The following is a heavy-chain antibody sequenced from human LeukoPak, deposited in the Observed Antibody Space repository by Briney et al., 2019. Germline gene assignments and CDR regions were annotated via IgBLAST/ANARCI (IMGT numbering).Heavy chain of an antibody. D-gene: IGHD1-26*01. V-gene: IGHV1-2*06. CDR2: INPNSGGT. J-gene: IGHJ4*02. Sequence: ASVEISCKASGYTFTGYYMHWVRQAPGQGLEWMGRINPNSGGTNYAQKFQGRVTMTRDTSISTAYMELSRLRSDDTAVYYCAREGGWERPLDYWGQGTLVTVSS. CDR1: GYTFTGYY. CDR3: AREGGWERPLDY.